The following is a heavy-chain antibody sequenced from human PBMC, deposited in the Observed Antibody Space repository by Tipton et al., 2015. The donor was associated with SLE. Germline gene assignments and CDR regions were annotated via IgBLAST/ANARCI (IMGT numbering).Heavy chain of an antibody. CDR1: GFTFNSYS. CDR2: ISGSSNTI. CDR3: AKDSYFGYGDIEVESAASGAQYFQH. J-gene: IGHJ1*01. Sequence: SLRLSCAASGFTFNSYSMNWVRQAPGKGLEWVSYISGSSNTIYYADSVKGRFIISRDNAKNSLYLQLNSLRAEDTAVYYCAKDSYFGYGDIEVESAASGAQYFQHWGQGTLVTVSS. D-gene: IGHD2-2*01. V-gene: IGHV3-48*01.